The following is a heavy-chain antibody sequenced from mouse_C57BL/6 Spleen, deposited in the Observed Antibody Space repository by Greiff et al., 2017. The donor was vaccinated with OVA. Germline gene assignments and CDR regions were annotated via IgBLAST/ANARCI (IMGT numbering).Heavy chain of an antibody. D-gene: IGHD1-1*01. V-gene: IGHV1-55*01. J-gene: IGHJ2*01. Sequence: QVQLQQPGAELVKPGASVKMSCKASGYTFTSYWITWVKQRPGQGLEWIGDIYPGSGGTNYNEKFKSKATLTVDTSSITAYMQLSSLTSEDSAVYYCARDYYGSSYYFDYWGQGTTLTVSS. CDR3: ARDYYGSSYYFDY. CDR2: IYPGSGGT. CDR1: GYTFTSYW.